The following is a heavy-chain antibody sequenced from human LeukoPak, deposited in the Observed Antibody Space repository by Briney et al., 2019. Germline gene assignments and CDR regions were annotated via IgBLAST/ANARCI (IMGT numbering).Heavy chain of an antibody. CDR3: ARDKYSSGNDAFDI. CDR2: ISYDGNNK. J-gene: IGHJ3*02. Sequence: GGSLRLSCAASGFTFSSYTMHWVRQAPGKGLEWVAVISYDGNNKYYADSVKGRFTISRDNAKNSLYLQMNSLRAEDTAVYYCARDKYSSGNDAFDIWGQGTMVTVSS. V-gene: IGHV3-30-3*01. CDR1: GFTFSSYT. D-gene: IGHD6-19*01.